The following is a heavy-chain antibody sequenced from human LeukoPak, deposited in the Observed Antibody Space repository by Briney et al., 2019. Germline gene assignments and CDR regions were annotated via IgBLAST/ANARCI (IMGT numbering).Heavy chain of an antibody. CDR2: INSDGSST. Sequence: GGSLRLSCAASGFTFSSYWMHWVRQAPGKGLVWVSRINSDGSSTSYADSVKGRFTISRDNAKNTLYLQMNSLRAEDTAVYYCARDRASYYYYYYGMDVWGKGTTVTVSS. V-gene: IGHV3-74*01. CDR3: ARDRASYYYYYYGMDV. CDR1: GFTFSSYW. J-gene: IGHJ6*04.